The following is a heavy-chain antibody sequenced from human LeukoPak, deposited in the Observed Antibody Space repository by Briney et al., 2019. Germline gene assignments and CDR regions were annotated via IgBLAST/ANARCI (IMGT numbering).Heavy chain of an antibody. CDR1: GYTFTGYY. Sequence: ASVKVSCKASGYTFTGYYMHWVRQAPGQGLECMGRINPNSGGTNYAQKFQGRVTMTRDTSISTAYMELSRLRSDDTAVYYCARAHQYSSSFYPLLNFDYWGQGTLVTVSS. CDR3: ARAHQYSSSFYPLLNFDY. V-gene: IGHV1-2*06. D-gene: IGHD6-6*01. CDR2: INPNSGGT. J-gene: IGHJ4*02.